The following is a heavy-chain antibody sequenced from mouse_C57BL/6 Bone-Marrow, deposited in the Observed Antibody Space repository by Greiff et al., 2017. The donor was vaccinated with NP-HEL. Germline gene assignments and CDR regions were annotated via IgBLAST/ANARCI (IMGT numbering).Heavy chain of an antibody. Sequence: QVQLQQSGPGLVQPSQSLSITCTVSGFSLTSYGVHWVRQSPGKGLEWLGVIWSGGSTDYNAAFISRLSISKDNSKSQVFFKMNSLQADDTAIYYCARGGLGRRRDFDYWGQGTTLTVSS. D-gene: IGHD4-1*01. CDR1: GFSLTSYG. CDR3: ARGGLGRRRDFDY. J-gene: IGHJ2*01. CDR2: IWSGGST. V-gene: IGHV2-2*01.